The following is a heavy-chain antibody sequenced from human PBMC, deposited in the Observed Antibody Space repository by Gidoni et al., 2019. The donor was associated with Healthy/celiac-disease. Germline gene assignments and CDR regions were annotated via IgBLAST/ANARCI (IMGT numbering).Heavy chain of an antibody. CDR3: AKDGATYYDFWSGYYYDY. Sequence: EVQLLESGGGLVQPGGSLRLSCAASGFTFSRYAMSWVRQAPGKGLEWVSAISGSGGSTYYADSVKGRFTISRDNSKNTLYLQMNSLRAEDTAVYYCAKDGATYYDFWSGYYYDYWGQGTLVTVSS. CDR1: GFTFSRYA. D-gene: IGHD3-3*01. CDR2: ISGSGGST. J-gene: IGHJ4*02. V-gene: IGHV3-23*01.